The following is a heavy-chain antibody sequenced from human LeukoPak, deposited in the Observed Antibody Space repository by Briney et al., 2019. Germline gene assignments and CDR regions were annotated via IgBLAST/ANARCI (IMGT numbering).Heavy chain of an antibody. CDR3: AKGVITFGGVPLDY. Sequence: GGSLTLSCAASGFTFSSYAMSWVRQAPGKGLEWVSAISGSGGSTYYADSVKGRFTISRDNSKNTLYLQMNSLRAEDTAVYYCAKGVITFGGVPLDYWGQGTLVTVSS. D-gene: IGHD3-16*01. V-gene: IGHV3-23*01. CDR2: ISGSGGST. CDR1: GFTFSSYA. J-gene: IGHJ4*02.